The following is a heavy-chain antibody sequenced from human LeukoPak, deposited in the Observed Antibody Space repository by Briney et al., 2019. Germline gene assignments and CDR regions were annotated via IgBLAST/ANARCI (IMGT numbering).Heavy chain of an antibody. Sequence: SETLSLTGSVSGDSISTYYWSWVRQAPGKGLEWIGHVSYNGRTNYNPSLKSRAAISLGTSKSHFSLTLNSMTPADTAIYYCAREHGSWSYRYYFFLDVWGKGTTVTVSS. D-gene: IGHD4-11*01. CDR3: AREHGSWSYRYYFFLDV. J-gene: IGHJ6*03. CDR2: VSYNGRT. CDR1: GDSISTYY. V-gene: IGHV4-59*01.